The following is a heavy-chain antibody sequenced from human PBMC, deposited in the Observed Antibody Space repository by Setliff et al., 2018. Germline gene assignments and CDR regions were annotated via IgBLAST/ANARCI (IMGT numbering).Heavy chain of an antibody. D-gene: IGHD2-2*01. CDR3: TRHEDRNKCTSSSCYRENDAFDV. CDR1: GYIFTNYW. J-gene: IGHJ3*01. V-gene: IGHV5-51*01. CDR2: IYPGGSDT. Sequence: PGESLKISCKASGYIFTNYWIGWVRQMPGKGLEWMGVIYPGGSDTRYSPSFQGQVTISADKSINTAYLQWSSLKASDTAIYYCTRHEDRNKCTSSSCYRENDAFDVWGQGAMVTVS.